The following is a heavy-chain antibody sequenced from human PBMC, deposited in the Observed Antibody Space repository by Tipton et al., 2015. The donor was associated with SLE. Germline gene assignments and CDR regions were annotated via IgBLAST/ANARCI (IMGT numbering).Heavy chain of an antibody. J-gene: IGHJ4*02. CDR1: SGPLTGFY. V-gene: IGHV4-34*01. CDR3: ARHGNQDY. Sequence: TLSLTCAVSSGPLTGFYYNWIRQSPGKGLEWIGEINYSGSTTYNPSLGSRVTISVDTSKNQFSLKLSSVTAADTAVYYCARHGNQDYWGQGTLVTVSS. CDR2: INYSGST. D-gene: IGHD4-23*01.